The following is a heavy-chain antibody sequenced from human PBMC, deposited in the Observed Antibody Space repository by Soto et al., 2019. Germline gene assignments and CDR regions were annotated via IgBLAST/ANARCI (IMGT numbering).Heavy chain of an antibody. CDR1: GYTFTNFG. V-gene: IGHV1-18*01. D-gene: IGHD2-21*01. J-gene: IGHJ4*02. CDR2: ISVYNGNT. CDR3: ARVISRASGRYYFDY. Sequence: ASVKVSCKASGYTFTNFGISWVRQAPGQGLEWMGWISVYNGNTNYAQKLRDRVTMTTDTSTTTAYMELRSLRSDDTAVYYCARVISRASGRYYFDYWGQGTLVTVSS.